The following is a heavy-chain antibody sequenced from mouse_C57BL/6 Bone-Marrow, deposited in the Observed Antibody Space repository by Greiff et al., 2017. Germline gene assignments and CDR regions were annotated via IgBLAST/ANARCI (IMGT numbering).Heavy chain of an antibody. CDR3: TRGYYGLDY. CDR2: IYPGSGST. CDR1: GYTFTSYW. Sequence: QVQLQQPGAELVKPGASVKMSCKASGYTFTSYWITWVKQRPGQGLEWNGDIYPGSGSTNSNEKFKSKATLTVDTASSTAYMQLSSLTSEDSSVYYCTRGYYGLDYWGQGTTLTVSS. V-gene: IGHV1-55*01. J-gene: IGHJ2*01. D-gene: IGHD1-1*01.